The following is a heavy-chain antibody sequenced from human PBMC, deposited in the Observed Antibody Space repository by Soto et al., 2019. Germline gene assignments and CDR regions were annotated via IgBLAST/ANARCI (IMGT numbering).Heavy chain of an antibody. CDR3: ARGRVVVVAARHYNWFDP. Sequence: SETLSLTWTFPGDSISSSKYCWSWIRQPPGKGLEWIGSIYHSGSTNYNPSLKSRVTISVDTSKNQFSLKLSSVTAADTAVYYCARGRVVVVAARHYNWFDPWGQGTLVTVSS. D-gene: IGHD2-15*01. CDR2: IYHSGST. CDR1: GDSISSSKYC. V-gene: IGHV4-39*07. J-gene: IGHJ5*02.